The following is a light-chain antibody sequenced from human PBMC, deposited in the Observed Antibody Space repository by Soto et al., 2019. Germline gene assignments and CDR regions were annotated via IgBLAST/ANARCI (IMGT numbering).Light chain of an antibody. Sequence: QAVVTQEPSFSVSPGGTVTLTCALSSGSVTTTYSPTWYQQTPGQAPRTLIYSTNTRSSGVPDRFSGYILGNKAALTIAGAQADDESDYCCVLYMGSGIWVFGGGTKLTVL. V-gene: IGLV8-61*01. CDR2: STN. CDR3: VLYMGSGIWV. CDR1: SGSVTTTYS. J-gene: IGLJ3*02.